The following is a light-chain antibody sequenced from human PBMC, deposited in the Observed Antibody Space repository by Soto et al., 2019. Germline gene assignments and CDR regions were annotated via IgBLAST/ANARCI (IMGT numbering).Light chain of an antibody. CDR2: GVS. CDR1: QSVSSNF. V-gene: IGKV3-20*01. Sequence: EIVLTQSPGTLSLSPGERVTLSCRASQSVSSNFFAWYQQKPGQAPRLIIYGVSTRATGIPDRFSGSGSGTDFTLTISRLEPEEFAIDYCQQYGSSPRTFGQGTKLEIK. J-gene: IGKJ2*01. CDR3: QQYGSSPRT.